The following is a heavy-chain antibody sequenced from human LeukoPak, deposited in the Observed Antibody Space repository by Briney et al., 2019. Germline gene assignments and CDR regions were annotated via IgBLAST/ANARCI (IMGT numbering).Heavy chain of an antibody. J-gene: IGHJ3*02. CDR2: IYYSGST. V-gene: IGHV4-59*08. CDR3: ARGYDSSGSDAFDI. CDR1: GGSIRSYY. D-gene: IGHD3-22*01. Sequence: SETLSLTCTVSGGSIRSYYWSWFRQPPGKGLEWIGYIYYSGSTNYNPSLKSRVTISVDTSKNQFSLRLSSMTAAETAVYYCARGYDSSGSDAFDIWGQGTMVTVSS.